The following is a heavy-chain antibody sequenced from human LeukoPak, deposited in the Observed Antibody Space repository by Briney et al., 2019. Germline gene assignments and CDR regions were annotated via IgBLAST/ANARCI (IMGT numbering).Heavy chain of an antibody. CDR3: ARCPRGGAEAFDI. D-gene: IGHD2-15*01. J-gene: IGHJ3*02. CDR2: IYYSGST. CDR1: GGSISSYY. Sequence: SETLSLTCTVSGGSISSYYWSWIRQPPGKGLEWIGYIYYSGSTNCNPSLKSRVTISVDTSKNQFSLKLSSVTAADTAVYYCARCPRGGAEAFDIWGQGTMVTVSS. V-gene: IGHV4-59*01.